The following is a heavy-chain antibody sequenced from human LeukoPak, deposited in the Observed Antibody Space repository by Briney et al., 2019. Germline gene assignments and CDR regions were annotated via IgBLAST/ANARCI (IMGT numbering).Heavy chain of an antibody. CDR3: ATRPASETYYAVFDY. CDR1: GFTFTSYW. D-gene: IGHD1-26*01. V-gene: IGHV3-7*03. CDR2: IKDDGSGK. Sequence: GGSLRLSCAASGFTFTSYWMSWVRQAPGKGLEWVANIKDDGSGKYYVDSVKGRFTISRDNSKNTLYLEMNSLRAEDTAVYFCATRPASETYYAVFDYWGQGTLVTVSS. J-gene: IGHJ4*02.